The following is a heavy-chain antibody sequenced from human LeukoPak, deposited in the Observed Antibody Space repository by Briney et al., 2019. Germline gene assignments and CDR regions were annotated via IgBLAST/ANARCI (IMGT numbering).Heavy chain of an antibody. CDR2: ISPNSGGT. V-gene: IGHV1-2*02. D-gene: IGHD6-6*01. Sequence: ASVKVSCKASGYTFTCYYMHWVRQAPGQGLEWMGWISPNSGGTNYAQKFQGRVTMTRDTSISTAYMELSRLRSDDTAVYYCASVSIAARRALFDYWGQGTLVTVSS. CDR3: ASVSIAARRALFDY. CDR1: GYTFTCYY. J-gene: IGHJ4*02.